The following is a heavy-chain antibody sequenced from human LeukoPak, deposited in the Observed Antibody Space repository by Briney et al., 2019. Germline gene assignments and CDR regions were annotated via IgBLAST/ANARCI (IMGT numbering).Heavy chain of an antibody. CDR1: GYTFTGYY. D-gene: IGHD2-2*01. CDR2: INPNSGGT. V-gene: IGHV1-2*02. J-gene: IGHJ6*03. CDR3: ARVYHQLLFNYYYYMDV. Sequence: GASVKVSCKASGYTFTGYYMHWVRQAPGQGLEWMGWINPNSGGTNYAQKFQGRVTMTRDTAISTAYMELSRLRSDDTAVYYCARVYHQLLFNYYYYMDVWGKGTTVTVSS.